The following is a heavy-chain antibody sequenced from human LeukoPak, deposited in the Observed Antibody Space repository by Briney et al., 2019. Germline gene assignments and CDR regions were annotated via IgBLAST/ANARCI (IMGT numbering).Heavy chain of an antibody. CDR1: GYTFTNYW. V-gene: IGHV5-51*01. Sequence: GESLKISFRASGYTFTNYWIAWVRQLPGKGLEWMGIIYPGDSDTRYSPSFQGQVTISADKSISTAYVQWSSLKASDTAMYYCARHGTYYDYWGQGTLVTVSS. J-gene: IGHJ4*02. CDR2: IYPGDSDT. CDR3: ARHGTYYDY.